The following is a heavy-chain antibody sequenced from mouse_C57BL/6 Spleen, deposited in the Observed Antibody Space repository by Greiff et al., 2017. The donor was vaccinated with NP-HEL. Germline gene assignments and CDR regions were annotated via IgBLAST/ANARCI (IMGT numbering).Heavy chain of an antibody. CDR2: IYPSDSET. V-gene: IGHV1-61*01. CDR3: ARSDDYHWYFDV. CDR1: GYTFTSYW. D-gene: IGHD2-4*01. J-gene: IGHJ1*03. Sequence: VQLQQPGAELVRPGSSVKLSCKASGYTFTSYWMDWVKQRPGQGLEWIGNIYPSDSETHYNQKFKDKATLTVDKSSSTAYMQLSSLTSEDSAVYYCARSDDYHWYFDVWGTGTTVTVSS.